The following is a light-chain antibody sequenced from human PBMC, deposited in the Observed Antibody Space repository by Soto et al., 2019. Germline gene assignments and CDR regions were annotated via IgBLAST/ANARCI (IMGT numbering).Light chain of an antibody. J-gene: IGLJ2*01. CDR3: SSYGGRNNLL. CDR1: SSDVGGYEY. Sequence: QSALTQPRSVSGSPGQSVTISCTGTSSDVGGYEYVSWYQQYPGKAPKLMIYEVSKRPSGVPDRFSGSKSGNTASLTVSGLQAEDEADYYCSSYGGRNNLLFGGGTKLTVL. CDR2: EVS. V-gene: IGLV2-8*01.